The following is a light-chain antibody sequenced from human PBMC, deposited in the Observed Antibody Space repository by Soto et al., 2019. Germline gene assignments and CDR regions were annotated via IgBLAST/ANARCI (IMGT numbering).Light chain of an antibody. CDR1: RLDVGGYNY. CDR2: EVT. CDR3: YSYVSSKTYV. J-gene: IGLJ1*01. Sequence: QSALTQPASVSGSPGQSITISCTGTRLDVGGYNYVSWYQQHPGKAPKLIIYEVTNRPSGVSDRFSGSKSDNTASLTISGLQNEDEADYYCYSYVSSKTYVFGTGTKVTVL. V-gene: IGLV2-14*03.